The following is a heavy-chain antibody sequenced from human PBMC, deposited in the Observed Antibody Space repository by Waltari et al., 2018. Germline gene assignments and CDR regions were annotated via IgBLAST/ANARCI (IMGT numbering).Heavy chain of an antibody. D-gene: IGHD3-9*01. J-gene: IGHJ4*02. V-gene: IGHV3-48*03. CDR2: IRNSGSTI. CDR1: GFVFRSFY. Sequence: EVKLVESGGGLVQPGGSLRLSCEASGFVFRSFYWNWVRQAPGKGLEWIAHIRNSGSTIYYADSVKGRFSISRDNAKESLFLQMNSLRAEDTAVYYCARHGIRLGLYYFDYWGQGALVTVSS. CDR3: ARHGIRLGLYYFDY.